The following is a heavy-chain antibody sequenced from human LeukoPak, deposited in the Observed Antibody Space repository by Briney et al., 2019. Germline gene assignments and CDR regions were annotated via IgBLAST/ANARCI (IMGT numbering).Heavy chain of an antibody. J-gene: IGHJ4*02. V-gene: IGHV4-59*01. CDR1: GGSISSNY. D-gene: IGHD3-22*01. CDR2: IYYSGST. Sequence: SESLSLTCTVSGGSISSNYWSWIRQPPGEGLEWIGYIYYSGSTIYNPSLKSRVTISVDTSKNQFSLKLSSVTAADTAVYYCARRAYSSGYYYFDYWGQGTLVTVSA. CDR3: ARRAYSSGYYYFDY.